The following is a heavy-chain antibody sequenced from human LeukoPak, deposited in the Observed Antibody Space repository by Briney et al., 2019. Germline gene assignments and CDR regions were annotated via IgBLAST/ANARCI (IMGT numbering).Heavy chain of an antibody. D-gene: IGHD6-13*01. CDR2: IWYDGSNK. J-gene: IGHJ3*02. V-gene: IGHV3-33*01. Sequence: GGSLRLSYAASGFTFSNYGVHWVRQAPDKGLEWVALIWYDGSNKYYTDSVKGRFTISRDNSKSTLYLQMNSLRAEDTAVYYCARSRIASSGYDAFDIWGQGTMVTVSS. CDR1: GFTFSNYG. CDR3: ARSRIASSGYDAFDI.